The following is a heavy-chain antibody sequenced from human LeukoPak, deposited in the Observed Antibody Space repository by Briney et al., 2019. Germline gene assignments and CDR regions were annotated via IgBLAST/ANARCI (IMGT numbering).Heavy chain of an antibody. CDR1: GGSLSSYY. Sequence: SETLSLTCTVSGGSLSSYYCSWIRQPPGPRLEGIGYIYYSGSTNYNPSLKSRVSISVDTSKNQFSLKLSSVTAADTAVYDCARDYLSGYMANWGQGTLVTVSS. J-gene: IGHJ4*02. D-gene: IGHD3-9*01. V-gene: IGHV4-59*01. CDR2: IYYSGST. CDR3: ARDYLSGYMAN.